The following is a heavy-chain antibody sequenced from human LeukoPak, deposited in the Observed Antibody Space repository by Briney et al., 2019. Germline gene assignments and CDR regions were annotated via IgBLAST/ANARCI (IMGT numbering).Heavy chain of an antibody. V-gene: IGHV3-20*04. CDR1: GFTFDDYG. J-gene: IGHJ6*03. Sequence: GGSLRLSCAASGFTFDDYGMSWVRQAPGKGLEWVSGINWNGGSTGYADSVKGRFTISRDNAKSSLYLQMNSLRAEDTALYYCARVPAANHYYYYMDVWGKGTTVTVSS. D-gene: IGHD2-2*01. CDR3: ARVPAANHYYYYMDV. CDR2: INWNGGST.